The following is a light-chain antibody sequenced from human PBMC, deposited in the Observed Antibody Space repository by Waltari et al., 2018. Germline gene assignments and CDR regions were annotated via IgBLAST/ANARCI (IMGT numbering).Light chain of an antibody. V-gene: IGLV2-23*02. CDR1: SSDVGSYDL. CDR2: EVS. CDR3: CSYAGSSKV. J-gene: IGLJ1*01. Sequence: QSALPQPASVSGSPGQSITISCTGTSSDVGSYDLVSWYQQHPGKAPKLMIYEVSKGPSGVSDRFSGSKSGNTASLTISGLQAEDEADYYCCSYAGSSKVFGPGTKVTVL.